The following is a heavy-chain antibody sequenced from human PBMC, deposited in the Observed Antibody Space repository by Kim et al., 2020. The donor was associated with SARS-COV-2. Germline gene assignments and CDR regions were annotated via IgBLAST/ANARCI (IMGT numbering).Heavy chain of an antibody. J-gene: IGHJ6*02. CDR1: GYTFTSYY. V-gene: IGHV1-46*01. CDR2: INPSGGST. CDR3: ARDPPLEAIAAAGTYYYYGMDV. D-gene: IGHD6-13*01. Sequence: ASVKVSCKASGYTFTSYYMHWVRQAPGQGLEWMGIINPSGGSTSYAQKFQGRVTMTRDTSTSTVYMELSSLRSEDTAVYYCARDPPLEAIAAAGTYYYYGMDVWGQGTTVTVSS.